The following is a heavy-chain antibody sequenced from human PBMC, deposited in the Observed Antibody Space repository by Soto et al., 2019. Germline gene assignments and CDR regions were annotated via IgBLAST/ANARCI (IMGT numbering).Heavy chain of an antibody. Sequence: QVQLVESGGGVVQPGRSLRLSCSASGFTFRNYGMHWVRQAPGKGLEGVSNIWYDGSNENYAESVKGRFTISRDNSQNTLYLEMNSLRAEDTAIYYCARPRQPTVTAALDYWGQGTLVTVSS. CDR3: ARPRQPTVTAALDY. D-gene: IGHD6-13*01. CDR2: IWYDGSNE. J-gene: IGHJ4*02. CDR1: GFTFRNYG. V-gene: IGHV3-33*01.